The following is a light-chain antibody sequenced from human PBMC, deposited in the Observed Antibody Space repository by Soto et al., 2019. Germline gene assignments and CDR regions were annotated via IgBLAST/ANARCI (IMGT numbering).Light chain of an antibody. Sequence: DIQMTQSPSSLSAFVGDRVTITCRASQSISSYLNWYQQKPGKAPKLLIYAAFSLQSGVPSRFSGSGSGTDFTLTISSLQPEDFATYYCQQSYSTPFTFGPGTKVDIK. J-gene: IGKJ3*01. CDR1: QSISSY. V-gene: IGKV1-39*01. CDR2: AAF. CDR3: QQSYSTPFT.